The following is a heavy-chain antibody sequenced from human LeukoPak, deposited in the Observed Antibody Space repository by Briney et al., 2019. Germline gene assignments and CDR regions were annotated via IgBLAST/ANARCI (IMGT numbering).Heavy chain of an antibody. CDR1: GYSSTSYW. J-gene: IGHJ1*01. CDR3: ARGEYSSSSELSGDAEYFQH. D-gene: IGHD6-6*01. V-gene: IGHV5-51*01. Sequence: GESLKISCKGSGYSSTSYWIGWVRQMPGKGLEWMGIIYPGDSDTRYSPSFQGQVTISADKSISTAYLQWSSLKASDTAMYYCARGEYSSSSELSGDAEYFQHWGQGTLVTVSS. CDR2: IYPGDSDT.